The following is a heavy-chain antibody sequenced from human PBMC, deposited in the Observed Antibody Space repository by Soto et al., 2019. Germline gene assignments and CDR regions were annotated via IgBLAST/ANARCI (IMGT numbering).Heavy chain of an antibody. CDR3: TTAHPRGPDY. Sequence: EVQLVESGGGLVKPGESLRLSCAASGFTSSNAWMNWVRQAPGKGLEWVGLIKSKTDGGTIDYPAPVKGRFIISRDDSRNTLDLQMNSLKTEDTAVYYCTTAHPRGPDYWGQGTLVTVSS. J-gene: IGHJ4*02. CDR1: GFTSSNAW. D-gene: IGHD5-12*01. CDR2: IKSKTDGGTI. V-gene: IGHV3-15*01.